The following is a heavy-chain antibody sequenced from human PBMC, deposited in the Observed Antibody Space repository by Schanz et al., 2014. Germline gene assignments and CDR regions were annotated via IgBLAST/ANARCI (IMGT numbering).Heavy chain of an antibody. CDR2: INPNTGGT. CDR3: ARDDRAYYYGMDV. J-gene: IGHJ6*02. V-gene: IGHV1-2*04. D-gene: IGHD3-22*01. CDR1: GYTFSDYG. Sequence: QVQLVQSGAEVKKPGASVKVSCKTSGYTFSDYGITWVRQAPGQGLEWVGWINPNTGGTNFAQKFQGWVTVTRDTSISTVYMELSRVTYEDTAVYYCARDDRAYYYGMDVWGRGTTVTVSS.